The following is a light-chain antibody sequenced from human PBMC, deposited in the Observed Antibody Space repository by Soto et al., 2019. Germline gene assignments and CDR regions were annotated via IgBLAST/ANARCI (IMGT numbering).Light chain of an antibody. J-gene: IGKJ1*01. Sequence: MTQSPSTLSVSPGEGVTLSCRASQSVSSDLAWYQQKPGQAPRLIIYGASTRATGIPARFSGSGSGTEFTLTINSLQSEDVAVYYCQQYNNWPRTLGQGTKVDIK. CDR3: QQYNNWPRT. CDR2: GAS. V-gene: IGKV3-15*01. CDR1: QSVSSD.